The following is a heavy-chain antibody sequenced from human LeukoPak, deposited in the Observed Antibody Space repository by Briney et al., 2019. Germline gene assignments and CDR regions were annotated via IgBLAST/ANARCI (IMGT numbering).Heavy chain of an antibody. CDR2: MYLSGTT. CDR3: AGLVGRYSSGLYYYYFDY. D-gene: IGHD3-22*01. Sequence: SETLSLTCTVSGDSINSLDLWSWVRQPPGKGLEWIGEMYLSGTTHSNPSVKSQVTISIDKSKNQFFLNLSSVTAADTAVYYCAGLVGRYSSGLYYYYFDYWGQGTLVTVSS. V-gene: IGHV4-4*02. CDR1: GDSINSLDL. J-gene: IGHJ4*02.